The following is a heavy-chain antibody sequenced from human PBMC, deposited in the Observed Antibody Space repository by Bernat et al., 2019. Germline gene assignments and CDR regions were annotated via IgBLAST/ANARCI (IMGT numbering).Heavy chain of an antibody. CDR3: AKEIMRATVTTVVAFDI. Sequence: QVQLVESGGGVVQPGRSLRLSCAASGFTFSSYGMHWVRQAPGKGLAWVAVISYDGSNKYYADSVKGRFTSSRDNSKNELYLQMNSLRAEDTSVYYCAKEIMRATVTTVVAFDIWGQGTMVTVSS. D-gene: IGHD4-17*01. CDR1: GFTFSSYG. CDR2: ISYDGSNK. J-gene: IGHJ3*02. V-gene: IGHV3-30*18.